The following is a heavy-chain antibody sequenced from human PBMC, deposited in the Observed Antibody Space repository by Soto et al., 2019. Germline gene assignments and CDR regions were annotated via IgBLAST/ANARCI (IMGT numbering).Heavy chain of an antibody. Sequence: PGGSLRLSCAASGFSVRTNYMSWVRQAPGKGLEWVSVFESGGSIYYADSVKGRFIISRDYARNTVDLQLNSLRADDTAVYYCARAGVTPDFFDYWGQGTPVTVSS. J-gene: IGHJ4*02. V-gene: IGHV3-53*01. CDR1: GFSVRTNY. CDR2: FESGGSI. D-gene: IGHD2-21*02. CDR3: ARAGVTPDFFDY.